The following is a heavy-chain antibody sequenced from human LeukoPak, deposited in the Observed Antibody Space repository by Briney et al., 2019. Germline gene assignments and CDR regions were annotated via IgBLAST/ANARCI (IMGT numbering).Heavy chain of an antibody. J-gene: IGHJ6*03. Sequence: GGSLRLSCAASGFTFSSYGMSWVRQAPGKGLQWVSVIIGSGSSTYYADSVKGRFTISRDNAKNSLYLQMNSLRADDTAVYYCARDNGGEDYKYYYMDVWGKGTTVTVSS. V-gene: IGHV3-23*01. CDR2: IIGSGSST. CDR3: ARDNGGEDYKYYYMDV. D-gene: IGHD2-21*01. CDR1: GFTFSSYG.